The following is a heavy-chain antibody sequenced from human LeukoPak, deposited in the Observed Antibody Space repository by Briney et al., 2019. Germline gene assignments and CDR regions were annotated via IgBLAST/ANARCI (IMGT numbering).Heavy chain of an antibody. CDR2: CHYSGNT. Sequence: SETLSLTCAISGGSISSNYWSWIRQPPGKGLEWIGYCHYSGNTNYNPSLKSRATISVDMSKNQFSLRLSSVTAADTAVYYCARQMNTVTADYWGQGTLVTVSS. V-gene: IGHV4-59*08. D-gene: IGHD4-17*01. J-gene: IGHJ4*02. CDR1: GGSISSNY. CDR3: ARQMNTVTADY.